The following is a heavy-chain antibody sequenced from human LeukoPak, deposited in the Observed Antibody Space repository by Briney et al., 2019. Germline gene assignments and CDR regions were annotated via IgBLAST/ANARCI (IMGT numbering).Heavy chain of an antibody. J-gene: IGHJ6*03. V-gene: IGHV4-38-2*01. D-gene: IGHD6-13*01. CDR1: GYSISSGYY. CDR3: ARIAAAGSFYYYYYYMDV. CDR2: IYHSGST. Sequence: KPSETLSLTCAVSGYSISSGYYWGWIRQPPGKGLEWIGSIYHSGSTYYNPSLKSRVTISVDTSENQFSLKLSSVTAADTAVYYCARIAAAGSFYYYYYYMDVWGKGTTVTVSS.